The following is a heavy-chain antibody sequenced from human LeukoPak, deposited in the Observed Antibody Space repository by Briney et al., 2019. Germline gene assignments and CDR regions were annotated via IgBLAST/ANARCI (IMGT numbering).Heavy chain of an antibody. V-gene: IGHV3-11*01. CDR3: VRESGYSFDY. J-gene: IGHJ4*02. D-gene: IGHD3-3*01. Sequence: GGSLRLSCAASGFSSSDYYMSWIRQPPGKGLEWVSYISSSGSTIYYADSVKGRFTISRDNAKNSLYLQMNSLRTEDTAVYYCVRESGYSFDYWGQGSLVTVSS. CDR1: GFSSSDYY. CDR2: ISSSGSTI.